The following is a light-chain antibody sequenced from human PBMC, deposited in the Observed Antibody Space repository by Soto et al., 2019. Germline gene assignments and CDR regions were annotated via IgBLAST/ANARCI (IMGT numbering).Light chain of an antibody. CDR3: QQYNSWHPIT. CDR2: GAS. J-gene: IGKJ5*01. V-gene: IGKV3-15*01. CDR1: QSVSSN. Sequence: TVMTQSPATLSVPPGERATLSCRASQSVSSNLAWYQQKPGQAPRLLIYGASTRATGIPATFSGTGCGTEFTLTISSLQSEDFAVYYCQQYNSWHPITFGQGTRLEIK.